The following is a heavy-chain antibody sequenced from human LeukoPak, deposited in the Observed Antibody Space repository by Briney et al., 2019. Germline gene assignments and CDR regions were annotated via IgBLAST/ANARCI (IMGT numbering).Heavy chain of an antibody. J-gene: IGHJ4*02. CDR2: IRYDGSNK. D-gene: IGHD6-25*01. V-gene: IGHV3-30*02. Sequence: GGSLRLSCAASGFTFSSYGMHWVRQAPGKGLEWVAFIRYDGSNKYYADSVKGRFTISRDNSKNTLYLQMNSLRDEDTAVYYCASQYCSAWQQFDYWGQATLVTVSS. CDR3: ASQYCSAWQQFDY. CDR1: GFTFSSYG.